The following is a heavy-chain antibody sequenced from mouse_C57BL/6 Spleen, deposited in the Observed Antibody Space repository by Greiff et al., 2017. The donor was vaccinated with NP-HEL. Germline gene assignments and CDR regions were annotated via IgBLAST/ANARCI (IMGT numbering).Heavy chain of an antibody. CDR3: AIQEDGSYPYWYFDV. D-gene: IGHD1-1*02. CDR1: GYTFTSYW. CDR2: IHPSDSDT. Sequence: QVQLQQPGAELVKPGASVKVSCKASGYTFTSYWMHWVKQRPGQGLEWIGRIHPSDSDTNYNQKFKGQATLTVDKSSSTAYMQLSSLTSEDSAVYYCAIQEDGSYPYWYFDVWGTGTTVTVSS. V-gene: IGHV1-74*01. J-gene: IGHJ1*03.